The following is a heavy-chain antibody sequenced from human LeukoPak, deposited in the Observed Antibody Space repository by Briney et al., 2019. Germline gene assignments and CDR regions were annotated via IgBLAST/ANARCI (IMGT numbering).Heavy chain of an antibody. D-gene: IGHD2-15*01. CDR3: ARRGSGGRSFDI. Sequence: PSETLSLTCTVSGGSVSSGTYYWTWIRPPQGKGLEWIGNISYSGSTNYNPSLKSRVTISVDTSKNLFSLNLTSVTAADTAVYYCARRGSGGRSFDIWGQGTMVTVSS. CDR2: ISYSGST. V-gene: IGHV4-61*01. J-gene: IGHJ3*02. CDR1: GGSVSSGTYY.